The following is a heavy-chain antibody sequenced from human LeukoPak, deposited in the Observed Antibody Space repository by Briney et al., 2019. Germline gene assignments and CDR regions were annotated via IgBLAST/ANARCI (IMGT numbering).Heavy chain of an antibody. CDR2: ISGSGGST. CDR3: AKDDAWGRYKD. CDR1: GFTFSSYE. J-gene: IGHJ1*01. D-gene: IGHD3-16*01. Sequence: GGSLRLSCAASGFTFSSYEMNWVRQAPGKGLEWVSAISGSGGSTYYADSVKGRFTISRDNSKNTLYLQMSSLRGEDTAVYYCAKDDAWGRYKDWGQGTLVTVSS. V-gene: IGHV3-23*01.